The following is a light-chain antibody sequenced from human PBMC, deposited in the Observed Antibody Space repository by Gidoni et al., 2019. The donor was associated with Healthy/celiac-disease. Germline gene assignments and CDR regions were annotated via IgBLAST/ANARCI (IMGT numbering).Light chain of an antibody. Sequence: SYVLTQPPSGSVAPGKTARITCGGTNIGSKSVHWYPQKPGQAPVLVVYDDSDRPSGIPERFSGSNSGNTATLTISRVEAGDEADYYCQVWDSSSVVFGGGTKLTVL. V-gene: IGLV3-21*03. J-gene: IGLJ2*01. CDR3: QVWDSSSVV. CDR2: DDS. CDR1: NIGSKS.